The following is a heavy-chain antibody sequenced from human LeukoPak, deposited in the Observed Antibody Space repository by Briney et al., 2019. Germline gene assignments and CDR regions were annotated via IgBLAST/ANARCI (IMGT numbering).Heavy chain of an antibody. Sequence: GASVTVSFKSSGYTFSDYYMHWVRQPPGQGLGWMGLINPNSADANNAQKFQGRVTVTRDTSISTVYMELSRLRSDDTAVYYWARGGSSSNDYWGEGTLITVSS. J-gene: IGHJ4*02. V-gene: IGHV1-2*02. CDR3: ARGGSSSNDY. D-gene: IGHD6-6*01. CDR2: INPNSADA. CDR1: GYTFSDYY.